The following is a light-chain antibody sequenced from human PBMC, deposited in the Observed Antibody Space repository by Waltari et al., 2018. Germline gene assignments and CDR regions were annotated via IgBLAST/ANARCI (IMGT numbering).Light chain of an antibody. Sequence: QSALTQPASVSGSPGQSITISCTGTSNDIGDYNYVSWYQHQSGKAPKRMIYDFTERPSGVSNRFSGSKSGNTASLTISGLQADDEADYYCTSFSTISTSLFGGGTKVTVL. CDR1: SNDIGDYNY. J-gene: IGLJ3*02. CDR2: DFT. CDR3: TSFSTISTSL. V-gene: IGLV2-14*03.